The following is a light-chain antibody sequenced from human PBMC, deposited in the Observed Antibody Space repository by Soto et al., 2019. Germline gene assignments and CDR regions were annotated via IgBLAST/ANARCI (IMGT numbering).Light chain of an antibody. CDR1: QSVSSY. V-gene: IGKV3-11*01. CDR2: DAS. Sequence: IVLTQSPATLSLSPGERATLSCRASQSVSSYLAWYQHKPGQAPRLLIYDASNRATGIPARFSGSGSGTEFTLTISSLQSEDFAVYFCQQYNNWSFGQGTRLEIK. J-gene: IGKJ5*01. CDR3: QQYNNWS.